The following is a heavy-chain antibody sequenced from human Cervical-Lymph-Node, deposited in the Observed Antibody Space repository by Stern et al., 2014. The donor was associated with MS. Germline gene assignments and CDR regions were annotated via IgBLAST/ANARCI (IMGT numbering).Heavy chain of an antibody. Sequence: EVQLEESGGGVIPPGGSLRLSCTASGFTVRRDYMTWVRQAPGKGLEWVSLITNVGSTFYTDSVKGRFTISRDDSKNTVYLHMTSLRAEDTAMYYCARDTSSPERSDWWGQGTLVTVSS. CDR3: ARDTSSPERSDW. J-gene: IGHJ4*02. D-gene: IGHD1-1*01. V-gene: IGHV3-53*01. CDR1: GFTVRRDY. CDR2: ITNVGST.